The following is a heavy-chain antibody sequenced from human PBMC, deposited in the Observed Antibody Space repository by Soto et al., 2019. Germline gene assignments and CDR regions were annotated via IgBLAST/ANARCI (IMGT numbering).Heavy chain of an antibody. CDR3: AHTWGLPFDY. CDR2: IYWDDNK. V-gene: IGHV2-5*02. D-gene: IGHD3-16*01. CDR1: GFSLRTTGVG. Sequence: ITLKESGPTLVKPTQTLTLTCTYSGFSLRTTGVGVGWIRQPPGKALEWLGIIYWDDNKRYSPSLKSRLTLTNDISKSQVVLTMTNMDPVDTATYYCAHTWGLPFDYWGQGTLVIVSS. J-gene: IGHJ4*02.